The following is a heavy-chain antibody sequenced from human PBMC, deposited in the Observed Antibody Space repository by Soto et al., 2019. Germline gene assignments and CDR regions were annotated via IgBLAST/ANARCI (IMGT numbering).Heavy chain of an antibody. CDR3: AKNLDGSTSNFDN. CDR1: GFTFSSYI. Sequence: GGSLRLSCAASGFTFSSYIFNWVHQAPGKGLEWVSYINSRSSTIFYADSVKGRFTISRDNARNSLFLQMNSLRAEDRALYYCAKNLDGSTSNFDNWGQQALVTISS. CDR2: INSRSSTI. D-gene: IGHD1-26*01. J-gene: IGHJ4*02. V-gene: IGHV3-48*01.